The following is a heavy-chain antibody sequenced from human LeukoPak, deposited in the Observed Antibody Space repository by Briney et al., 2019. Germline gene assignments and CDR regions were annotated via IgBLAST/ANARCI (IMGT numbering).Heavy chain of an antibody. CDR2: IYYSGST. V-gene: IGHV4-59*01. CDR3: ARSVSWYAYMDV. J-gene: IGHJ6*02. CDR1: GGSISTYY. Sequence: SETLSLTYTVSGGSISTYYWIWIRQPPGKGLEWIGYIYYSGSTNYNPSLKSRVTISVDTSKHQFSLKLSSVTAADTAVYYCARSVSWYAYMDVWGQGTTVTVSS. D-gene: IGHD6-13*01.